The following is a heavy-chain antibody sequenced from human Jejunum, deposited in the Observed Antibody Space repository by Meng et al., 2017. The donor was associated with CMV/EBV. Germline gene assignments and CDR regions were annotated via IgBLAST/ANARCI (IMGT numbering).Heavy chain of an antibody. V-gene: IGHV3-21*01. Sequence: EVQLVESGGGLVNSGGSLRLSCRASGPTVDTYSMHWVRQAPGKGLEWVSSISRSSNQMYYADSVKGRFTISRDNGKDSLYLQMNSLRAEDTAVYYCARGRQSCNSISCHYNWCDPWGQGTLVTVSS. CDR1: GPTVDTYS. D-gene: IGHD2-2*01. CDR2: ISRSSNQM. J-gene: IGHJ5*02. CDR3: ARGRQSCNSISCHYNWCDP.